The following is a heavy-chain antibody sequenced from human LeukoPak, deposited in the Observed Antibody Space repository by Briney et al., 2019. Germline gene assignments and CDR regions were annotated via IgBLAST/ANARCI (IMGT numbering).Heavy chain of an antibody. D-gene: IGHD3-9*01. J-gene: IGHJ4*02. Sequence: SETLSLTCTVSGGSISSYYWSWIRQPPGKGLEWIGYIYYSGSTNYNPSLKSRVTISVDTSKNQFSLKLSSVTAADTAIYYCAKAANYDILTGYYLDYWGQGTLVTVSS. V-gene: IGHV4-59*01. CDR3: AKAANYDILTGYYLDY. CDR1: GGSISSYY. CDR2: IYYSGST.